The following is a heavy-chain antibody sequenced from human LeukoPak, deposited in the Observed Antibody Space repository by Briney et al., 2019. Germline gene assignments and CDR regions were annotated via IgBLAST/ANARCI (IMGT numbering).Heavy chain of an antibody. CDR3: AKGSQLLSLNYFDY. CDR1: GFTFSSYA. J-gene: IGHJ4*02. V-gene: IGHV3-23*01. Sequence: GRSLRLSCAASGFTFSSYAMSWVRQAPGKGLEWVSAISGSGGSTYYADSVKGRFTISRDNSKNTLYLQMNSLRAEDTAVYYCAKGSQLLSLNYFDYWGQGTLVTVSS. D-gene: IGHD1-1*01. CDR2: ISGSGGST.